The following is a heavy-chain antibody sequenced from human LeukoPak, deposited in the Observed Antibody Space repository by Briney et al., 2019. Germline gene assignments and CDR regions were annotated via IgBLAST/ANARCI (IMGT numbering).Heavy chain of an antibody. CDR3: AKTGYPNNIVVVVAATSILDY. D-gene: IGHD2-15*01. CDR2: ISVSGGST. Sequence: GGSLRLSCAASGFTFSSYGMSWVRQAPGKGLEGVSAISVSGGSTYYADSVKGRFTISRDNSKNTLYLQMNSLRAEDTAVYYCAKTGYPNNIVVVVAATSILDYWGQGTLVTVSS. V-gene: IGHV3-23*01. CDR1: GFTFSSYG. J-gene: IGHJ4*02.